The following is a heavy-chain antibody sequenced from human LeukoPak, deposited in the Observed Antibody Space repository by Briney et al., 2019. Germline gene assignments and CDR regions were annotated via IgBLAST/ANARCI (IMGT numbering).Heavy chain of an antibody. Sequence: ASVKVSCKASGYTFTGYYIHWVRQAPGQGLEWMGWINANSGGTNYAQKFQGRVTMTRDTSISTAYMELSRLRSDDTAVYYCARDNGSRYSSSWSNWFDPWGQGTLVTVSS. CDR3: ARDNGSRYSSSWSNWFDP. V-gene: IGHV1-2*02. J-gene: IGHJ5*02. CDR1: GYTFTGYY. D-gene: IGHD6-13*01. CDR2: INANSGGT.